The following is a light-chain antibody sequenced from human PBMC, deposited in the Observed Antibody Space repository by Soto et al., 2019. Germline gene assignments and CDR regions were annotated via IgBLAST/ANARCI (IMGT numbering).Light chain of an antibody. Sequence: EIVLTQSPGTLSLSPGERATLSCRASQSVSNNYLAWYQQKPGQAPRLLIYGASNRATGIPDRFSGSGSGTEFTLTISSLQSEDFAVYYCQQRSHWPTFGQGTKVDIK. V-gene: IGKV3D-20*02. CDR1: QSVSNNY. J-gene: IGKJ1*01. CDR2: GAS. CDR3: QQRSHWPT.